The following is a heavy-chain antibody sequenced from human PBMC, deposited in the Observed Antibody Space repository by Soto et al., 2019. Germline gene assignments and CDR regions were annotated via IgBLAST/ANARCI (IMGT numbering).Heavy chain of an antibody. CDR1: GFTFSSYA. Sequence: GGSLRLSCAASGFTFSSYAVSWVRQAPGKGLEWVSAISGSGGSTYYADSVKGRFTISRDSSKNTLYLQMNSLRAEDTAVYYCAKASHYGSGSPFDYWGQGTLVTVSS. CDR3: AKASHYGSGSPFDY. V-gene: IGHV3-23*01. D-gene: IGHD3-10*01. J-gene: IGHJ4*02. CDR2: ISGSGGST.